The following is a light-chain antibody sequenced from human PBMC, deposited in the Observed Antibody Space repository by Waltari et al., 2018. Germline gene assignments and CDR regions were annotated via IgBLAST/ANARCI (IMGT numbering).Light chain of an antibody. J-gene: IGKJ5*01. CDR2: EAS. V-gene: IGKV3-11*01. CDR3: QQREYWPIT. Sequence: DIFLTQSPVTLSLSPGERATLSCRASQSVDKNLAWYRQKPGRVPRLLIYEASKRATGIPARFSGSGSGTDFTLTISSLEPDDFAVYYCQQREYWPITFGQGTRLDIK. CDR1: QSVDKN.